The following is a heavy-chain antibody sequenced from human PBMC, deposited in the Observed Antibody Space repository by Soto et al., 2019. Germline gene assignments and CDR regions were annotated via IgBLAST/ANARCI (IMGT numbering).Heavy chain of an antibody. Sequence: SETLSLTCTVSGDSVTSGNYYWTWIRQPPGKGLEWIGHIYYSGSTNYSPSLKSRVTISLDTSNNQFSLKVTSVTAADTAVYYCAIIPVDKYMIYWFDPWGQGTRVTVSS. CDR2: IYYSGST. D-gene: IGHD3-16*01. CDR1: GDSVTSGNYY. CDR3: AIIPVDKYMIYWFDP. J-gene: IGHJ5*01. V-gene: IGHV4-61*01.